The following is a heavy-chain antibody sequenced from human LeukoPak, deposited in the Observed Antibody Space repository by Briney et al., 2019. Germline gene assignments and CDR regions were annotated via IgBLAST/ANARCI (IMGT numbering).Heavy chain of an antibody. D-gene: IGHD3-10*01. J-gene: IGHJ4*02. CDR2: GSDVGGT. CDR1: GASLNGHY. V-gene: IGHV4-34*01. Sequence: SETLSLTCAVYGASLNGHYWSWIRQPPGKGLEWIGEGSDVGGTKYNPSLKSRVTISVDTSKNQFSLKLSSVTAADTAVYYCAREGAGSYYGGFDYWGQGTLVTVSS. CDR3: AREGAGSYYGGFDY.